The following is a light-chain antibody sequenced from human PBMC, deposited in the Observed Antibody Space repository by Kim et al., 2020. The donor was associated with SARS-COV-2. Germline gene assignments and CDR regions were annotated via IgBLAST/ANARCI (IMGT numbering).Light chain of an antibody. CDR1: HSVSSSY. CDR2: GAS. Sequence: LSPGERATLSCRASHSVSSSYLAWYQQKPGQAPRLLIYGASSRATGIPDRFSGSGSGTDFTLTISRLEPEDFAVYYCQQYGSLFTFGPGTKVDIK. J-gene: IGKJ3*01. CDR3: QQYGSLFT. V-gene: IGKV3-20*01.